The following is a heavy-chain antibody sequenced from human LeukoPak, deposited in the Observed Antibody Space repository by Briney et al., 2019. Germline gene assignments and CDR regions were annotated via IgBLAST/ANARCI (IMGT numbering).Heavy chain of an antibody. V-gene: IGHV3-21*01. D-gene: IGHD4-17*01. J-gene: IGHJ4*02. CDR1: GFTFSIYS. CDR3: ARDLRYDY. Sequence: GGSLRLSCEASGFTFSIYSISWFRQAPGKGLEWVSSITSRSSHIYYADSVKGRFTIFRDNARNSLYLQMNNLRAEDAAVYYCARDLRYDYWGQGTLVTVSS. CDR2: ITSRSSHI.